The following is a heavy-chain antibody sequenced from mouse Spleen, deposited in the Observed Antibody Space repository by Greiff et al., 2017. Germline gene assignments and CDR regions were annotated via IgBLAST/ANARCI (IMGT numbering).Heavy chain of an antibody. CDR2: ISYDGSN. J-gene: IGHJ2*01. Sequence: EVKLQESGPGLVKPSQSLSLTCSVTGYSITSGYYWNWIRQFPGNKLEWMGYISYDGSNNYNPSLKNRISITRDTSKNQFFLKLNSVTTEDTATYYCAVYGNYFYYFDYWGQGTTLTVSS. V-gene: IGHV3-6*01. D-gene: IGHD2-1*01. CDR3: AVYGNYFYYFDY. CDR1: GYSITSGYY.